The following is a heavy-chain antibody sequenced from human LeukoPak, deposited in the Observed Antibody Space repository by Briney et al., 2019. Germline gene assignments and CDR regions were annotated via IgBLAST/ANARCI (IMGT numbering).Heavy chain of an antibody. CDR2: ISSSGGDT. J-gene: IGHJ4*02. CDR1: GFTFSSFS. D-gene: IGHD3-10*01. Sequence: PGGSLRLSCAAFGFTFSSFSMHWVRQAPGKGLESVSAISSSGGDTYHANSVKGRFTISRDNSKNTLYLQMGSLRAEDMAVYYCAREYYGGYVDYWGQGTLVTVSS. CDR3: AREYYGGYVDY. V-gene: IGHV3-64*01.